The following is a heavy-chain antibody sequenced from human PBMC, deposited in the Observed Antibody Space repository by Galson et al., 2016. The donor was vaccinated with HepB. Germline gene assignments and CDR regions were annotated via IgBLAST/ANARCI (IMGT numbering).Heavy chain of an antibody. CDR3: AAVWFGRETIDC. CDR2: ISGSR. CDR1: GFTVNTYG. D-gene: IGHD3-10*01. J-gene: IGHJ4*02. V-gene: IGHV3-23*01. Sequence: SLRLSCAASGFTVNTYGMSWVRQAPGKGLEWVSSISGSRDYADSVKGRFTISRYNLKNTLYLQMNSLRAEDTAVYYCAAVWFGRETIDCWGQGTLVTVSS.